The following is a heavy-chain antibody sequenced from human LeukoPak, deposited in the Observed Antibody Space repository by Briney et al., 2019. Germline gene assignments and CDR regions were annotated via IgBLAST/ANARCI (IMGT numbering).Heavy chain of an antibody. Sequence: SETLSLTCTVSGGSIGNYSWSWIRQPPGKGLEWIGYIYYSVSTDYNPSLKSRATISADTSKNHFSLRLTSVTAADTAMYYCARFRGRSAYYLDYWGQGTLVTVSS. D-gene: IGHD2-15*01. V-gene: IGHV4-59*13. CDR3: ARFRGRSAYYLDY. CDR1: GGSIGNYS. J-gene: IGHJ4*02. CDR2: IYYSVST.